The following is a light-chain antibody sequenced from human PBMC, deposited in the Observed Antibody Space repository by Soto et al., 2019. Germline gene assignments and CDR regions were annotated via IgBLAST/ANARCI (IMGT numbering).Light chain of an antibody. J-gene: IGLJ3*02. CDR1: SSDVVAYNY. V-gene: IGLV2-14*01. CDR2: EVS. CDR3: SSYTGSSTLWV. Sequence: QSALTQPASVSGSPGQSITISCTGTSSDVVAYNYVSWYQQHPGKAPKLLIYEVSNRPSGVSDRFSGSKSGNTASLTISGLQAEDEADYYCSSYTGSSTLWVFGGGTKLTVL.